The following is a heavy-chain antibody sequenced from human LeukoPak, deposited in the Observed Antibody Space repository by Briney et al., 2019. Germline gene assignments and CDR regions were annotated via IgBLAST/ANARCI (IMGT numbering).Heavy chain of an antibody. Sequence: SETLSLTCTVSGYSISSGYYWGWIRQPPGKGLEWIGSIYHSGSTYYKPSLKSRVTISVDMSKNQFSLKLSSVTGADTAVYYCARAPSPSKYYYDSSGYYGNYWGQGTLVTVSS. D-gene: IGHD3-22*01. J-gene: IGHJ4*02. CDR2: IYHSGST. CDR1: GYSISSGYY. V-gene: IGHV4-38-2*02. CDR3: ARAPSPSKYYYDSSGYYGNY.